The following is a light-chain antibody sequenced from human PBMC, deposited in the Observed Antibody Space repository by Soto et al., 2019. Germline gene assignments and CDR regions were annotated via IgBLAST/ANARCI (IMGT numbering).Light chain of an antibody. Sequence: IVLSQSPSTVSLSPGERATLSCRASQSVSSSYLAWYQQKPGQAPRLLIYGASSRATGIPDRFSGSGSGTDFTLTISRLEPEVFAVYYCQQYGSFTFGPGTKVDIK. CDR3: QQYGSFT. V-gene: IGKV3-20*01. CDR2: GAS. CDR1: QSVSSSY. J-gene: IGKJ3*01.